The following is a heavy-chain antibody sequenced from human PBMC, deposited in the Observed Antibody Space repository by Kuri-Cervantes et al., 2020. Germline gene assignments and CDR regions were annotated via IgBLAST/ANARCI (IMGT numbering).Heavy chain of an antibody. Sequence: ASVKVSCKASGYTFTSYYMHWVRQAPGQGLEWMGIINHSDGSTSYEQEFQGRVTMTRENSTSTVYMELSSLISEDTAVYYCARGGRRGGFDPWGQGTLVTVSS. V-gene: IGHV1-46*01. CDR3: ARGGRRGGFDP. CDR2: INHSDGST. J-gene: IGHJ5*02. D-gene: IGHD1-26*01. CDR1: GYTFTSYY.